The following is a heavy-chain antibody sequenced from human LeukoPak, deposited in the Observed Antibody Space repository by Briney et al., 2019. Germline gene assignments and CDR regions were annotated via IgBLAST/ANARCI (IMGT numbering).Heavy chain of an antibody. D-gene: IGHD2-2*01. CDR2: IIPIFGTA. CDR1: GGTFSSYA. Sequence: SVKVSCKASGGTFSSYAISWVRQAPGQGLEWMAGIIPIFGTANYAQKFQGRVTITADESTSTAYMELSSLRSEDTAVYYCARGSYVEYGLYYYYYMDVWGKGTTVTVSS. V-gene: IGHV1-69*13. J-gene: IGHJ6*03. CDR3: ARGSYVEYGLYYYYYMDV.